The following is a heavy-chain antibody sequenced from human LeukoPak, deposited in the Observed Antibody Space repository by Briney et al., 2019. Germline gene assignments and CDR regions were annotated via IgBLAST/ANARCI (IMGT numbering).Heavy chain of an antibody. CDR3: AQQCSGSYEPCFDY. CDR2: IYYSGST. Sequence: KPSETLSLTCTVSGGSISGYYWSWIRQPPGKGLEWIGYIYYSGSTNYNPSLKSRVTISVDTSKNQFSLKLSSVTAADTAVYYCAQQCSGSYEPCFDYWGQGTLVTASS. V-gene: IGHV4-59*01. CDR1: GGSISGYY. D-gene: IGHD1-26*01. J-gene: IGHJ4*02.